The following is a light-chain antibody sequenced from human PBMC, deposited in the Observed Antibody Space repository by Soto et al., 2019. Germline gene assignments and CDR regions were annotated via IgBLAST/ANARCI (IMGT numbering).Light chain of an antibody. CDR2: WAS. J-gene: IGKJ3*01. Sequence: DIVMTQSPDSLAVSLGERATINCKSSQSVLSSSNNENYLAWYQQKPRQPPKLLIYWASTRDSGVPDRFSGSGSGTHFSLTISRLQAEDVAVYYCQQYYTTPFTFGPGTKVDIK. CDR1: QSVLSSSNNENY. CDR3: QQYYTTPFT. V-gene: IGKV4-1*01.